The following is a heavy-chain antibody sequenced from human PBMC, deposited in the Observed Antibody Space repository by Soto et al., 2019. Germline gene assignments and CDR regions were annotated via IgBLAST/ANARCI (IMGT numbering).Heavy chain of an antibody. CDR3: ARGLQWLRLGYNWFDP. CDR1: GFTFSAYN. CDR2: ITSSSSSI. J-gene: IGHJ5*02. V-gene: IGHV3-21*06. D-gene: IGHD5-12*01. Sequence: GGSLRLSCAASGFTFSAYNMNWVRQPPGKGLEWVSSITSSSSSIYYADSLKGRFTISRDNAKNSLYLQMNSLTAADTAVYYCARGLQWLRLGYNWFDPWGQGTLVTVSS.